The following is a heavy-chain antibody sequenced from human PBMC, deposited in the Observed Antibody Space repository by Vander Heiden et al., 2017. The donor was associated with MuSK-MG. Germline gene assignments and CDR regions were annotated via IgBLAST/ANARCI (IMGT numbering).Heavy chain of an antibody. Sequence: EVQLVESGGGWVQPGRSLRLSCAASGFAFDDSGMHWVRQAPGKGLEGVSGISWNGGRIAYADSAKGRFTISRDNAQKSLYLQMNSLRVEDTAVYYCAKDTLAVENGGTFDYWGQGTLVTVSS. CDR2: ISWNGGRI. CDR1: GFAFDDSG. CDR3: AKDTLAVENGGTFDY. V-gene: IGHV3-9*01. D-gene: IGHD6-19*01. J-gene: IGHJ4*02.